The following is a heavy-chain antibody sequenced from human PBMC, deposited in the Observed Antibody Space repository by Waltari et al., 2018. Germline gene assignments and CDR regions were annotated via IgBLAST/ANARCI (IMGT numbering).Heavy chain of an antibody. Sequence: QVQLVESGGGVVQPGRCLRLSCAASGVTFSRYAMHWVRQAPGKGLEWVAVISYDGSNKYYADSVKGRFTISRDNSKNTLYLQMNSLRAEDTAVYYCAIAGPRGAFDIWGQGTMVTVSS. J-gene: IGHJ3*02. CDR3: AIAGPRGAFDI. CDR1: GVTFSRYA. CDR2: ISYDGSNK. V-gene: IGHV3-30-3*01.